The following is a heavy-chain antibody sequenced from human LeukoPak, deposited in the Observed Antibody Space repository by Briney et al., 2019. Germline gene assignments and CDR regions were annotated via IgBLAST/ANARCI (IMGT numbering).Heavy chain of an antibody. CDR2: INHSGSA. CDR1: GGSFSGYY. D-gene: IGHD2-15*01. V-gene: IGHV4-34*01. J-gene: IGHJ5*02. Sequence: KPSETLSLTCAVSGGSFSGYYWTWIRQPPGKGLEWIGEINHSGSANYNPSLMSRVTISLDTSKNHFSLNLSSVTAADTAVYYCARSLCSGGSCYWFDPWGQGTLVTVSS. CDR3: ARSLCSGGSCYWFDP.